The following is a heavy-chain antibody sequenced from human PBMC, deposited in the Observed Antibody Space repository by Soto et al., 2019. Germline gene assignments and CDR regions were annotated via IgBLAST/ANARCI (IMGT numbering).Heavy chain of an antibody. J-gene: IGHJ4*02. Sequence: QVQLVQSGAEVKKPGASVKVSCKASGYTFTSYGISWVRQAPGQGLEWMGWISAYNGNTKYTQKRQGRVTMTTDTSTSKGYMELRSLRSDDTAVYYCARDLAVGLVDYWGQGTLVTVSS. CDR3: ARDLAVGLVDY. CDR1: GYTFTSYG. D-gene: IGHD6-19*01. CDR2: ISAYNGNT. V-gene: IGHV1-18*01.